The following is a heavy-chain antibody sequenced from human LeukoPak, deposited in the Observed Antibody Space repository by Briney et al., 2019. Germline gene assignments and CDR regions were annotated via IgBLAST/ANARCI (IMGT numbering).Heavy chain of an antibody. V-gene: IGHV3-21*01. CDR2: ISNSGNFI. J-gene: IGHJ6*02. Sequence: GGSLRLSCAASGFTFSGDNLNWVRQAPGKGLEWVSFISNSGNFIKYADSVKGRFTISRDNSKNTLYLQMNSLRAEDTAVYYCARSSGYYYGMDVWGQGTTVTVSS. CDR3: ARSSGYYYGMDV. CDR1: GFTFSGDN. D-gene: IGHD1-1*01.